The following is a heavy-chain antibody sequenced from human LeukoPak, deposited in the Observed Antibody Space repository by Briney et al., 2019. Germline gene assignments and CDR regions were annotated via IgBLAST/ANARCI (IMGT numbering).Heavy chain of an antibody. J-gene: IGHJ4*02. Sequence: SETLSLTCTVSGYSISSGYYWGWIRQPPGKGLEWIGSIYHSGSTYYNPSLKSRVTISVDTSKNQFSLKLSSVTAADTAVYYCAKLSTRFYDNSGYYFDYWGQGTLVTVAS. CDR1: GYSISSGYY. CDR2: IYHSGST. V-gene: IGHV4-38-2*02. D-gene: IGHD3-22*01. CDR3: AKLSTRFYDNSGYYFDY.